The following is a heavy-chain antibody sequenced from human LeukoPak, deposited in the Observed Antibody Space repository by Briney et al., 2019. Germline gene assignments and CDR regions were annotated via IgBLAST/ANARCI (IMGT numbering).Heavy chain of an antibody. Sequence: SETLSLTCTVSGGSISSRSYYWSWIRQPAGKGLEWIGRIYTSGSTNYNPSLKSRVTMSVDTSKNQFSLKLSSVTAADTAVYYCARDRVEAGFDYWGQGTLVTVSS. J-gene: IGHJ4*02. CDR1: GGSISSRSYY. D-gene: IGHD5-24*01. CDR2: IYTSGST. CDR3: ARDRVEAGFDY. V-gene: IGHV4-61*02.